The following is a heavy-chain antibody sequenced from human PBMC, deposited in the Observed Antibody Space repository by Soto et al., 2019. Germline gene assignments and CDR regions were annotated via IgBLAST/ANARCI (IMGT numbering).Heavy chain of an antibody. CDR1: GFTFSGSA. Sequence: GGSLRLSCAASGFTFSGSAMHWVRQASGKGLEWVGRIRSKANSYATAYAASVKGRFTISRDDSKNTAYLQMNSLKTEDTAVYYCASPRRPPYSGYTSYYYYGMDVWGQGTTVTVSS. CDR3: ASPRRPPYSGYTSYYYYGMDV. V-gene: IGHV3-73*01. D-gene: IGHD5-12*01. CDR2: IRSKANSYAT. J-gene: IGHJ6*02.